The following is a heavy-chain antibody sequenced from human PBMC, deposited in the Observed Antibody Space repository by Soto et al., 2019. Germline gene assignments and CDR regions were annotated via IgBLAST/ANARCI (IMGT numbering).Heavy chain of an antibody. CDR3: AKDPSSYSGYEFFVDY. CDR1: GFTFSSYA. CDR2: ILYDGSNK. D-gene: IGHD5-12*01. Sequence: PGGSLRLSCAASGFTFSSYAMHWVRQAPGKGLEWVAVILYDGSNKYYADSVKGRFTISRDNSKNTLYLQMNSLRAEDTAVYYCAKDPSSYSGYEFFVDYWGQGT. V-gene: IGHV3-30*18. J-gene: IGHJ4*02.